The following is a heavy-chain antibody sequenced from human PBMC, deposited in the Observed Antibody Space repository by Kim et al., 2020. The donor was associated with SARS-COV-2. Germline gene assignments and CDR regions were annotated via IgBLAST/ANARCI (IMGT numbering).Heavy chain of an antibody. Sequence: GGSLRLSCAASGFTFDDYTMHWVRQAPGKGLEWVSLISWDGGSTYYADSVKGRFTISRDNSKNSLYLQMNSLRTEDTALYYCAKDSYPDSSGFLYYYYGMDVWGQGTTVTVSS. CDR3: AKDSYPDSSGFLYYYYGMDV. CDR2: ISWDGGST. V-gene: IGHV3-43*01. D-gene: IGHD3-22*01. CDR1: GFTFDDYT. J-gene: IGHJ6*02.